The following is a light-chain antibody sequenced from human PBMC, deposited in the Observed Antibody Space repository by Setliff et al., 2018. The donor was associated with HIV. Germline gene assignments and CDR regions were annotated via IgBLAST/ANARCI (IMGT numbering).Light chain of an antibody. J-gene: IGLJ1*01. CDR1: FNDVGGYDY. CDR3: CSNTGSNTYV. CDR2: QAS. Sequence: QSALTQPASLSGSPGQSITISCTGTFNDVGGYDYVSWYQQQPGKPPKLMIYQASKRPSGVSNRFSGSKSGNTASLTISGLQAEDEADYYCCSNTGSNTYVFGTGTKVTVL. V-gene: IGLV2-14*01.